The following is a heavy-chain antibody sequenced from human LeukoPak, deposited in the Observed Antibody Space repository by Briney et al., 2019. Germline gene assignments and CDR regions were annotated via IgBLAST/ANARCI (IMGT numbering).Heavy chain of an antibody. V-gene: IGHV5-51*01. CDR1: GYSFTSYW. CDR2: IYPGDSDT. J-gene: IGHJ4*02. Sequence: GESLKISCKGSGYSFTSYWIGWVRQMPGKGLEWMGIIYPGDSDTRYSPSFQGQVTTSADKSISTAYLQWSSLKASDTAMYYCASLGYCSSTSCPLDYWGQGTLVTVSS. CDR3: ASLGYCSSTSCPLDY. D-gene: IGHD2-2*01.